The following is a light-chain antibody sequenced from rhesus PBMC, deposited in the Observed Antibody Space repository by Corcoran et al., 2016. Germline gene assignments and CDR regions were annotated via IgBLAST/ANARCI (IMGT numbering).Light chain of an antibody. Sequence: DIVMTQTPLSLPVTPGEPASISCRSSQSLLDSEDGNTYLDWYLQKPGQSPQLLIYEVSNLASGVPDRFSGSGSDTDFTLKISRVEAEDGGVYYCMQALEVPYSFGQGTKVEIK. CDR1: QSLLDSEDGNTY. J-gene: IGKJ2*01. CDR2: EVS. V-gene: IGKV2-104*02. CDR3: MQALEVPYS.